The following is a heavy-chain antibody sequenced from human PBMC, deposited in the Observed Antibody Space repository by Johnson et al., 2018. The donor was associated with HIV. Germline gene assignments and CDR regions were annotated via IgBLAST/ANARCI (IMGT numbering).Heavy chain of an antibody. CDR2: IGTAGAT. CDR3: AREDQNWNYDHAFDI. J-gene: IGHJ3*02. Sequence: VQLVESGGGLVQPGESLRLSCAASGFTFNNYDMHWVRRATGKGLEWVSAIGTAGATYYPDSVKGRFTISSENAKNSLYLQMNSLRAGDTAVYYCAREDQNWNYDHAFDIWGQGTMVTVSS. D-gene: IGHD1-7*01. CDR1: GFTFNNYD. V-gene: IGHV3-13*01.